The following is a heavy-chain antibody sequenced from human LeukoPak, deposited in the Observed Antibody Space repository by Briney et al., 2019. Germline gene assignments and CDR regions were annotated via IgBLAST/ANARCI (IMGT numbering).Heavy chain of an antibody. J-gene: IGHJ4*02. CDR3: AKYNYPRGSSAYDSYDY. CDR1: GFTFTTYA. D-gene: IGHD5-12*01. V-gene: IGHV3-23*01. CDR2: ISNPGDST. Sequence: GGSLRLSCAASGFTFTTYALGWLRPAPGKGLEWVSAISNPGDSTYHVDSVKGRFTISRDNSQNTPLLQMTNLRAEDPAGYYCAKYNYPRGSSAYDSYDYWGQGTLVTVSS.